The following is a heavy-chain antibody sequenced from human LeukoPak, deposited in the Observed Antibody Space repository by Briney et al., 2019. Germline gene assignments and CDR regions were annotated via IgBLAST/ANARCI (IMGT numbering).Heavy chain of an antibody. Sequence: GGSLRLSCAASGFTFSNAWMNWVRQAPGKGLEGGGRIKSKTDGGTTDYAATVKGRFTIPRDDSKDTLYLQMNSLKTEDTAVYYCTTDYYDSSGYSTGYYFDYWGQGTLVTVSS. V-gene: IGHV3-15*07. D-gene: IGHD3-22*01. J-gene: IGHJ4*02. CDR1: GFTFSNAW. CDR2: IKSKTDGGTT. CDR3: TTDYYDSSGYSTGYYFDY.